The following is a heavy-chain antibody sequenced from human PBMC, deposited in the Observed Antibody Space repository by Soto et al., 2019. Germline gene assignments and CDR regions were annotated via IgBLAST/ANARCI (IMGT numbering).Heavy chain of an antibody. D-gene: IGHD3-22*01. CDR3: ARQDYYDSSGYYPDAFDI. J-gene: IGHJ3*02. CDR2: ISSSSSTI. CDR1: GFTFSNYI. Sequence: GGSLRLSCAASGFTFSNYIMNWFRQAPGKGLEWVSFISSSSSTIYYADSVKGRFTISRDNAKNSLYLQMNSLRAEDTAVYYCARQDYYDSSGYYPDAFDIWGQGTMVTVSS. V-gene: IGHV3-48*01.